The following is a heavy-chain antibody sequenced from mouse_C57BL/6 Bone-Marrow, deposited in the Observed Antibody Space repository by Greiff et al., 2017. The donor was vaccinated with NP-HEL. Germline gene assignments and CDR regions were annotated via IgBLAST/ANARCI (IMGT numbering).Heavy chain of an antibody. CDR3: ARRATAQAPHWYFDV. D-gene: IGHD3-2*02. Sequence: QVQLQQPGAELVKPGASVKLSCKASGYTFTSYWMHWVKQRPGQGLEWIGMIHPNSGSTNYNEKFKSKATLTVDKSSSTAYMQLSSLTSEDSAVYYGARRATAQAPHWYFDVWGTGTTVTVSS. J-gene: IGHJ1*03. V-gene: IGHV1-64*01. CDR2: IHPNSGST. CDR1: GYTFTSYW.